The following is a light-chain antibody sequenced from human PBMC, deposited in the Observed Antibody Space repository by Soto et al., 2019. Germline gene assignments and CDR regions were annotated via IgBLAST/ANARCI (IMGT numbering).Light chain of an antibody. Sequence: QSALTQPPSVSGSPGQSVTISCTGTSSDVGSYNRVSWYQQPPGTAPKLMIYEVSNRPSGVPDRFSGSKSGYTASLTISGLQAEDEADYYCSLYTSTCTDFFGTGTKVTVL. CDR2: EVS. V-gene: IGLV2-18*01. CDR3: SLYTSTCTDF. CDR1: SSDVGSYNR. J-gene: IGLJ1*01.